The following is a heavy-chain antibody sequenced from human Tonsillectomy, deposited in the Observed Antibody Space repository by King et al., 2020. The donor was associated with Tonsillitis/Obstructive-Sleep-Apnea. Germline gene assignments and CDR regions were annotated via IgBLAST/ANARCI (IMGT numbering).Heavy chain of an antibody. V-gene: IGHV4-31*03. CDR2: IYYSGSP. CDR3: ARGLYSSSWYLDY. D-gene: IGHD6-13*01. CDR1: GGSISSGGYY. J-gene: IGHJ4*02. Sequence: QLQESGPGLVKPSQTLSLTCTVSGGSISSGGYYWSCIRQHPGKGLEWIGYIYYSGSPYYNPSLMSRVTISVDTSKNQFSLKLSSVTAADTAVYYCARGLYSSSWYLDYWGQGTLVTVSS.